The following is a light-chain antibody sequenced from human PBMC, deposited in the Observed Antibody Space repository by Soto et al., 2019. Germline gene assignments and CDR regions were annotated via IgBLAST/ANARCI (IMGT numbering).Light chain of an antibody. V-gene: IGKV3-20*01. CDR2: GAS. CDR3: QQSGSSPYT. CDR1: QSVSSSY. J-gene: IGKJ2*01. Sequence: EIVLTQSPGTLSLSPGERATLSCRASQSVSSSYLAWYQQKPGQAPRLLIYGASSRATGIPDRFSGSGSGTDFTITISRLEPEDFAVYYCQQSGSSPYTFGQGTKLEIK.